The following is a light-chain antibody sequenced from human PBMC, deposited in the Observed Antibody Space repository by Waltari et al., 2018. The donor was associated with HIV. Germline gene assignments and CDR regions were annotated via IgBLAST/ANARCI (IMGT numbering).Light chain of an antibody. CDR2: EFS. Sequence: QSALTQPASVSGSPGQSITIPCTGTSSDLGYYNSVSWYQHHPGKAPKVMIYEFSNRPSGVPDRFSGSKSGNTASLTISGLQADDEADYYCALWDDSLNGVLFGGGTKLTVL. CDR3: ALWDDSLNGVL. CDR1: SSDLGYYNS. J-gene: IGLJ2*01. V-gene: IGLV2-14*01.